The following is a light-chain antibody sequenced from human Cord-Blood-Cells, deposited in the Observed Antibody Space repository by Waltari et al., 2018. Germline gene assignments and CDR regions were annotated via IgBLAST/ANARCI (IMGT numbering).Light chain of an antibody. CDR2: DVS. CDR3: CSYAGSYTWV. CDR1: SSDLGGYNY. J-gene: IGLJ3*02. V-gene: IGLV2-11*01. Sequence: QSALTQPRSVSGSPGPSVTIPCTGTSSDLGGYNYVPSYQQHPGKAPNLMIYDVSKRPSGVPDRFSGSKSGNTASLTISGLQAEDEADYYCCSYAGSYTWVFGGGTKLTVL.